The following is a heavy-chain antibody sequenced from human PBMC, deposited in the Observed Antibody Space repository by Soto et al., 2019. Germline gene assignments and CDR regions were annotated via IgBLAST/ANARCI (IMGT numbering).Heavy chain of an antibody. CDR3: ARIHWTQSSLDY. D-gene: IGHD6-19*01. CDR2: VTHTGTA. CDR1: GGSIDSGAYS. V-gene: IGHV4-30-2*01. J-gene: IGHJ4*02. Sequence: QLQLQESGSSLVKPSETLSLTCAVSGGSIDSGAYSLSWIRQPPGKGLEWIGYVTHTGTAYSIPSLNGRLTLSVDSSQTQFSLKLTSVTAADSAVYYCARIHWTQSSLDYWGRGILVTVSS.